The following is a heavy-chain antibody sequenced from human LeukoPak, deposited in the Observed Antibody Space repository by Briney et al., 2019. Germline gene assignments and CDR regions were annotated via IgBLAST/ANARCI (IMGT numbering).Heavy chain of an antibody. CDR2: INSDGSST. Sequence: PGGSLRLSCAASGFTFSSLWMHWVRQAPGKGLVWVSRINSDGSSTTYADSVKGRFTISRDNAKNTLYLQMNSLRAEDTAVYYCAQSGYYGNWFDPWGQGTLVTVFS. CDR3: AQSGYYGNWFDP. J-gene: IGHJ5*02. D-gene: IGHD3-3*01. V-gene: IGHV3-74*01. CDR1: GFTFSSLW.